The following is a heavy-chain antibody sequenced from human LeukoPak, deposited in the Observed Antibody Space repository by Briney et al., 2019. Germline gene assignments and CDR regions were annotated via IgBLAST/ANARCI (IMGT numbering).Heavy chain of an antibody. Sequence: SVKVSCEASGFTFTSSAMQWVRQARGQRLEWIGWIVVGSGNTNYAQKFQERVTITRDMSTSTAYMELSSLRSEDTAVYYCAAEITMVRGVIVDYWGQGTLVTVSS. J-gene: IGHJ4*02. CDR1: GFTFTSSA. CDR2: IVVGSGNT. CDR3: AAEITMVRGVIVDY. V-gene: IGHV1-58*02. D-gene: IGHD3-10*01.